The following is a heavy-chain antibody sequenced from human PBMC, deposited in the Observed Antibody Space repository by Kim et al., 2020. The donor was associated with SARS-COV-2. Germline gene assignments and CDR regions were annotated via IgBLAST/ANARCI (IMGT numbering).Heavy chain of an antibody. CDR1: GFTFSSYW. CDR2: ITGDGRSA. J-gene: IGHJ4*02. V-gene: IGHV3-74*01. D-gene: IGHD2-2*01. Sequence: GGSLRLSCAASGFTFSSYWMHWVRQVPGKGLVWVSRITGDGRSASYVDSVRGRFTISRDNAKNTLFLQMNSLGVEDTALYYCASGSSTRFDYWGQGTLVT. CDR3: ASGSSTRFDY.